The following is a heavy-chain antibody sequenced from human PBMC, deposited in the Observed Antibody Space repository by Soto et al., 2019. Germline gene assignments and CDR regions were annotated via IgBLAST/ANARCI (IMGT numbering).Heavy chain of an antibody. Sequence: PSETLSLTCAVYGGSFSGYYWSWIRQPPGKGLEWIGEINHSGSTNYNPSLKSRVTISVDTSKNQFSLKLSSVTAADTAVYYCARGSPLDIVVVPAAMSLDYWGQGTLVTVSS. CDR1: GGSFSGYY. J-gene: IGHJ4*02. V-gene: IGHV4-34*01. CDR3: ARGSPLDIVVVPAAMSLDY. D-gene: IGHD2-2*01. CDR2: INHSGST.